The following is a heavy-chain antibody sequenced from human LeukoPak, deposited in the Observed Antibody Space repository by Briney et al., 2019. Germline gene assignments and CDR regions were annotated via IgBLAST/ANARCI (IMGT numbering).Heavy chain of an antibody. CDR1: GFDFSSNW. CDR3: ARLGPASSGWPESFDY. CDR2: IKGDGIST. Sequence: GGSLRLSCAASGFDFSSNWMHWVRHAPGQGLVWVSRIKGDGISTNYADSVKGRFTISRDNAKNSLDLQMNSLRVEDTAVYYCARLGPASSGWPESFDYWGQGTLVTVPS. D-gene: IGHD6-19*01. J-gene: IGHJ4*02. V-gene: IGHV3-74*01.